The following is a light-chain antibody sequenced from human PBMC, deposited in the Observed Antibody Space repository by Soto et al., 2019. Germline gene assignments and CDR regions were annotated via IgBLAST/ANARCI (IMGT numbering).Light chain of an antibody. J-gene: IGKJ5*01. CDR3: QQYQNWPLIT. CDR1: QGVSSY. Sequence: EIVMTQSPGTLSVSPGERATLSCRASQGVSSYLAWHQQKPGQAPRLLICGASTRATGIPDRFSGSGSGTEFTLTISSLQSEDFADYYCQQYQNWPLITFGQGTRLEIK. V-gene: IGKV3-15*01. CDR2: GAS.